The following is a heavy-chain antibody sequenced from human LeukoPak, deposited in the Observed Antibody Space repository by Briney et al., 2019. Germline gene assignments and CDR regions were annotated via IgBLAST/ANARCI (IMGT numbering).Heavy chain of an antibody. CDR2: INHGGSA. D-gene: IGHD3-22*01. CDR3: ARGLGSDYYDSSGHHYFDY. Sequence: SETLSLTCAVYGGSFSGYYWSWIRQPPGKGLEWIGEINHGGSANYNPSLKSRVTISVDTSKNQFSLKLSSVTAADTAVYYCARGLGSDYYDSSGHHYFDYWGQGTLVTVSS. J-gene: IGHJ4*02. V-gene: IGHV4-34*01. CDR1: GGSFSGYY.